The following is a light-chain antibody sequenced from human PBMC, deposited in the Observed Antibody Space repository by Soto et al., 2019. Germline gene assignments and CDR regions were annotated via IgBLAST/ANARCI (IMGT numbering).Light chain of an antibody. CDR2: DVS. J-gene: IGKJ1*01. CDR3: QQRANWPGT. CDR1: QSVYNY. Sequence: EIVLTHSPGTLSLSPVERATLSCRASQSVYNYLAWYQQKPGQAPRLLIYDVSDRATGLPDRFSGSGSGTDFTLTISSLEPEDSAIYYCQQRANWPGTFGQGTKVDI. V-gene: IGKV3-11*01.